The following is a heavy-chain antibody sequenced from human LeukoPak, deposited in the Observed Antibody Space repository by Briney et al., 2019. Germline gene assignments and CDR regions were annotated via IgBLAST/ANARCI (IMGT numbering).Heavy chain of an antibody. V-gene: IGHV1-2*02. CDR1: GYTFTGYY. J-gene: IGHJ4*02. CDR3: AVFGGETIVRFDY. D-gene: IGHD2/OR15-2a*01. Sequence: GASVKVSCKASGYTFTGYYMHWVRQAPGQGLEWMGWINPNSGGTNYAQKFQGRVTMTRDTSISTAYMELSRLRSDDTAVYYCAVFGGETIVRFDYWGQGTLVTVSS. CDR2: INPNSGGT.